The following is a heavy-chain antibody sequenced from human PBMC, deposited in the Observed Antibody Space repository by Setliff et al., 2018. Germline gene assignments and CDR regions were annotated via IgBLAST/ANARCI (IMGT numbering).Heavy chain of an antibody. D-gene: IGHD3-10*01. V-gene: IGHV4-61*02. CDR2: IYTSGST. CDR1: GGSISSGSYY. J-gene: IGHJ5*02. Sequence: PSETLSLTCTVSGGSISSGSYYWSWIRQPAGKGLEWIGRIYTSGSTNYNPSLKSRVTISVDTSKNQFSQKLSSVTAADTAVYYCARDVRYYYGSGSYYNDWFDPWGQGTLVTVSS. CDR3: ARDVRYYYGSGSYYNDWFDP.